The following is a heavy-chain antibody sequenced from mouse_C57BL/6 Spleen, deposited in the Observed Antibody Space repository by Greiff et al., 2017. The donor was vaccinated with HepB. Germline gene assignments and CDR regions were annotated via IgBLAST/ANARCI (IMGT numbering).Heavy chain of an antibody. CDR2: IYPGNGDT. Sequence: LQESGAELVRPGASVKMSCKASGYTFTSSNMHWVKQTPRQGLEWIGAIYPGNGDTSYNQKFKGKATLTVDKSSSTAYMQLSSLTSEDSAVYFCARGPGHFDVWGTGTTVTVSS. CDR3: ARGPGHFDV. V-gene: IGHV1-12*01. D-gene: IGHD3-1*01. CDR1: GYTFTSSN. J-gene: IGHJ1*03.